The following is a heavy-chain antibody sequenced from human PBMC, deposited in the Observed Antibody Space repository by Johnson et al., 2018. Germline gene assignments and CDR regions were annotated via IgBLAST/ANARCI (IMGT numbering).Heavy chain of an antibody. CDR1: GFTFSSYW. V-gene: IGHV3-9*01. Sequence: VQLVQSGGGLVQPGGSLRLSCAASGFTFSSYWMSLVRQAPGQGLEWVSGISWNSGSIGYADSVKGRFTISSDNAKNSLYLQMNSLRAEGTALYYCAKDKGTVGVYYYYYGMDVWGQGTTVTVSS. J-gene: IGHJ6*02. CDR3: AKDKGTVGVYYYYYGMDV. D-gene: IGHD1-26*01. CDR2: ISWNSGSI.